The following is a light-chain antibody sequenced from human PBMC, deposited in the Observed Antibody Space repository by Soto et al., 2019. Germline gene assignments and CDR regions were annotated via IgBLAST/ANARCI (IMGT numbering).Light chain of an antibody. J-gene: IGKJ4*01. CDR2: GAS. CDR1: QNIDIF. V-gene: IGKV1-39*01. CDR3: QQSYSAPPLT. Sequence: DIQMTQSPSSLSASVGDRVTITCRASQNIDIFLNWYHQKPGRVPNLLIYGASTLQNGVPSRFSGSGSGTDFSLTISSLQPEDFGTYYCQQSYSAPPLTFGAGTKVDIK.